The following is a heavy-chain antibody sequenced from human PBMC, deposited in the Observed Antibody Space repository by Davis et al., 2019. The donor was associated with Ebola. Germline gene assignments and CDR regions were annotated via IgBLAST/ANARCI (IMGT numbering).Heavy chain of an antibody. CDR2: IIPIFGTA. D-gene: IGHD4-17*01. V-gene: IGHV1-69*13. Sequence: SVKVSCKASGGTFSSYAISWVRQAPGQGLEWMGGIIPIFGTANYAQKFQGRVTITADESTSTAYMELRSLRSDDTAVYYCARAQSAVTTDWFDPWGQGTLVTVSS. CDR3: ARAQSAVTTDWFDP. J-gene: IGHJ5*02. CDR1: GGTFSSYA.